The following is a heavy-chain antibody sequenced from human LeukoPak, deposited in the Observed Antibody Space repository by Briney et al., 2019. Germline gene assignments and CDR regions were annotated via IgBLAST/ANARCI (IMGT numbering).Heavy chain of an antibody. CDR1: GGSFSGYY. CDR2: INHSGST. CDR3: ARDRYCSSTSCNRYYYHGMDV. Sequence: SETLSLTCGVYGGSFSGYYWSWIRQPPGKGLEWTGDINHSGSTNYNPSLKSRVTISVDPSKSQFSLRLNSMTAADTAVYYCARDRYCSSTSCNRYYYHGMDVWGQGTTVTVSS. J-gene: IGHJ6*02. V-gene: IGHV4-34*01. D-gene: IGHD2-2*01.